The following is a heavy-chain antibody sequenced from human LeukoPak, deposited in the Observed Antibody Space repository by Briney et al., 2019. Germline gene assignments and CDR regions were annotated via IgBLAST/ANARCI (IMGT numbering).Heavy chain of an antibody. D-gene: IGHD3-3*01. Sequence: SETLSLTCAVYGGSFSGYYWSWIRQPPGKGLEWIGEINHSGSTNYNPSLKSRVTISVYTSKNQFSLKLSSVTAADTAVYYCARGGLRFLEWLGPDYWGQGTLVTVSS. V-gene: IGHV4-34*01. CDR3: ARGGLRFLEWLGPDY. CDR1: GGSFSGYY. J-gene: IGHJ4*02. CDR2: INHSGST.